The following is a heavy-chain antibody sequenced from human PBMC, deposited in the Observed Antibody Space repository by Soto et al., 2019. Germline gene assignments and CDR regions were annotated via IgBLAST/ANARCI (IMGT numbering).Heavy chain of an antibody. Sequence: EGSLRLSCAASGFTFSSYAMHWVRQAPGKGLEWVAVISYDGSNKYYADSVKGRFTISRDNSKNTLYLQMNSLRAEDTAVYYCARTAARRPDYYYYYGMDVWGQGTTVTVSS. CDR2: ISYDGSNK. J-gene: IGHJ6*02. CDR1: GFTFSSYA. CDR3: ARTAARRPDYYYYYGMDV. D-gene: IGHD6-6*01. V-gene: IGHV3-30-3*01.